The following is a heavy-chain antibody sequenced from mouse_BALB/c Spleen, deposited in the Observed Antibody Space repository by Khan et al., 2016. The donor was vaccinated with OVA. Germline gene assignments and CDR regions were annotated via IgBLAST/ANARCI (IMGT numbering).Heavy chain of an antibody. CDR3: ARAYYRYDGYYAMDY. V-gene: IGHV2-6-4*01. CDR1: GFSLSRYN. Sequence: QVQLKESVPGLVAPSQSLSITCTVSGFSLSRYNIHWVRQPPGKGLEWLGMIWGGGGTDYNSTLKSRLSISKDNSKSQVFLKMNSLQTDDTAMYYCARAYYRYDGYYAMDYWGKGTSVTVSS. D-gene: IGHD2-14*01. CDR2: IWGGGGT. J-gene: IGHJ4*01.